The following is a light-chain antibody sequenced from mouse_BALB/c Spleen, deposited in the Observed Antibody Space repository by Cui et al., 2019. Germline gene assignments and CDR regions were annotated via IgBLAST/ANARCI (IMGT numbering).Light chain of an antibody. CDR1: SSVSSSY. CDR2: RTS. V-gene: IGKV4-58*01. Sequence: ENVLTQSPAIMAASLGQKVTMTCSASSSVSSSYLHWYQQKSGASPKPLIHRTSNLASGAPARFSGSGSGTSYSLTISSVEAEDDATYYCQQWSGYPFTFGSGTKLEIK. J-gene: IGKJ4*01. CDR3: QQWSGYPFT.